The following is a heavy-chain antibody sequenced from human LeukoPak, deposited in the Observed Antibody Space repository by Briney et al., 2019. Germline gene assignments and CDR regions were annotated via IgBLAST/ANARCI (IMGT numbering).Heavy chain of an antibody. J-gene: IGHJ3*02. V-gene: IGHV1-2*02. CDR1: GYTFTSYY. CDR3: ARGGITMVRGVIPASDAFDI. CDR2: INPNSGGT. D-gene: IGHD3-10*01. Sequence: ASVKVSCKASGYTFTSYYMHWVRQAPGQGLEWMGWINPNSGGTNYAQKFQGRVTMTRDTSISTAYMELSRLRSDDTAVYYCARGGITMVRGVIPASDAFDIWGQGTMVTVSS.